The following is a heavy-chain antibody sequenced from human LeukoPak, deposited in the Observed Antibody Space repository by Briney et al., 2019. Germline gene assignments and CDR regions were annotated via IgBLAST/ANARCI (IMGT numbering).Heavy chain of an antibody. Sequence: GGSLRLSCAASGFTFSSYAMNWVRQAPGKGLEWVSVISYSGDTTYYADSVKGRFTFSRDNSRNTLYLQMNNLRVEDTAIYYCAKTAAAAGPTRHFDFWGQGSLVTVSS. V-gene: IGHV3-23*01. D-gene: IGHD6-13*01. CDR1: GFTFSSYA. J-gene: IGHJ4*02. CDR3: AKTAAAAGPTRHFDF. CDR2: ISYSGDTT.